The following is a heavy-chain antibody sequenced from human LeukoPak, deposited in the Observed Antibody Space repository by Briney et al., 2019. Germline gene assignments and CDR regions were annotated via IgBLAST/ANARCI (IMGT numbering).Heavy chain of an antibody. CDR1: GYSISSGYY. Sequence: PSETLSLTCTVSGYSISSGYYWGWIRQPPGKGLEWIGNIYHSGSTYYNPSLKSRVTISVDTSKNQFSLKLSSVTAADTAVYYCARTTYYYYYYMDVWGKGTTVTVSS. V-gene: IGHV4-38-2*02. D-gene: IGHD1-14*01. J-gene: IGHJ6*03. CDR3: ARTTYYYYYYMDV. CDR2: IYHSGST.